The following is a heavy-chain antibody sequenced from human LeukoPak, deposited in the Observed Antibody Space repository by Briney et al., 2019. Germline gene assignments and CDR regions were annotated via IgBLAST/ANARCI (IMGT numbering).Heavy chain of an antibody. CDR3: AKDGCGTSCYFGYYYYYMDV. J-gene: IGHJ6*03. D-gene: IGHD2-2*01. V-gene: IGHV3-43*01. CDR2: ISWDGGST. Sequence: GGSLRLSCAASGFTFDDYTMHWVRQAPGKGLEWVSLISWDGGSTYYADSVKGRFTISRDNSKNSLYLQMNSLRTEDTALYYCAKDGCGTSCYFGYYYYYMDVWGKGTTVTVSS. CDR1: GFTFDDYT.